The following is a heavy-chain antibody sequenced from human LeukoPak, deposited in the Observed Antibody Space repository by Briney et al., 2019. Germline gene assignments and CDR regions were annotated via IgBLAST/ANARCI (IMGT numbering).Heavy chain of an antibody. CDR3: ARWSSSSGRDYYYYYMDV. Sequence: ASVKVSCKASGYTFTGYYMHWVRQAPGQGLEWMGWINPNSGGTNCAQKFQGRVTMTRDTSISTAYMELSGLRSDDTAVYYCARWSSSSGRDYYYYYMDVWGKGTTVTVSS. CDR2: INPNSGGT. CDR1: GYTFTGYY. J-gene: IGHJ6*03. D-gene: IGHD6-6*01. V-gene: IGHV1-2*02.